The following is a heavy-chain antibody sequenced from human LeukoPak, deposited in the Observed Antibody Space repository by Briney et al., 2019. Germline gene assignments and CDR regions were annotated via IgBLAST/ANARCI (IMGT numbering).Heavy chain of an antibody. D-gene: IGHD3-16*01. CDR3: ARLYWGLGAFDI. CDR1: GYSIVTGYY. V-gene: IGHV4-38-2*01. Sequence: PSETLSLTCAVSGYSIVTGYYWAWIRQPPRTALEWFGSIYHNESTYYNPSLKSRVTISVDTSKNQFSLKLSSVTAADTAVYYCARLYWGLGAFDIWGQGTMVTVSS. CDR2: IYHNEST. J-gene: IGHJ3*02.